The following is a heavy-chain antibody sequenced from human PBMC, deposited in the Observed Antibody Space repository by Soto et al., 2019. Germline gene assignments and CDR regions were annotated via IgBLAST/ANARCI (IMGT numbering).Heavy chain of an antibody. CDR3: ARVPPRLGFPRGYSGYDFDY. D-gene: IGHD5-12*01. Sequence: GESLKISCKASGYTFTGYYMHWVRQAPGQGLEWMGWINPNSGGTNYAQKFQGRVTMTRDTSISTAYMELSRLRSDDTAVYYCARVPPRLGFPRGYSGYDFDYWGQGTLVTVSS. CDR2: INPNSGGT. J-gene: IGHJ4*02. CDR1: GYTFTGYY. V-gene: IGHV1-2*02.